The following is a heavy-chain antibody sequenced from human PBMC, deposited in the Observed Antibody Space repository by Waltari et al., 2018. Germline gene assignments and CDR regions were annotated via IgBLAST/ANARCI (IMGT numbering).Heavy chain of an antibody. CDR3: ARAGYYDSSGRCWFDY. J-gene: IGHJ4*02. CDR2: TYYRSKWYN. D-gene: IGHD3-22*01. Sequence: QVQLQQSGPGLVKPSPTLSLTCAISGDSVPSNSAAWNCIRQSPSRGLEWLGRTYYRSKWYNDYAVSVKSRITINPDTSKNQFSLQLNSVTPEDTAVYYCARAGYYDSSGRCWFDYWGQGTLVTVSS. CDR1: GDSVPSNSAA. V-gene: IGHV6-1*01.